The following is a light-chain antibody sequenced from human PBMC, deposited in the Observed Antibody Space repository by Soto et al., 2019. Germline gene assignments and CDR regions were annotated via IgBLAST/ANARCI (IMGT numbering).Light chain of an antibody. CDR2: DAS. CDR1: QNVRTY. V-gene: IGKV3-11*01. J-gene: IGKJ3*01. CDR3: QQRNDWPPIT. Sequence: EVVLTQSPATLSLSPGERATLSCRASQNVRTYLAWYQHKPGQAPRLLIYDASNRATGVPARFSGSGSGTDFTLTISSLEPEDFAVYYCQQRNDWPPITFAPGTRVDIK.